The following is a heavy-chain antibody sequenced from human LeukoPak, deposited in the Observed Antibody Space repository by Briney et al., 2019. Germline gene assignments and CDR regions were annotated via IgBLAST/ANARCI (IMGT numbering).Heavy chain of an antibody. D-gene: IGHD5-18*01. CDR3: ARGDTAMVSRRSGPLYY. J-gene: IGHJ4*02. Sequence: GSLRLSCAASGFTFSDYYMSWIRQPPGKGLEWIGEINHSGSTNYNPSLKSRVTISVDTSKNQFSLKLSSVTAAGTAVYYCARGDTAMVSRRSGPLYYWGQGTLVTVSS. CDR1: GFTFSDYY. CDR2: INHSGST. V-gene: IGHV4-34*01.